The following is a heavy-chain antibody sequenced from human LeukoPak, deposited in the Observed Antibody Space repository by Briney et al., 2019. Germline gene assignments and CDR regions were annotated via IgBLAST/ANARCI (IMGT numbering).Heavy chain of an antibody. CDR1: GFTFSSYW. J-gene: IGHJ4*02. Sequence: GGSLRLSCADSGFTFSSYWMRWVRQAPGKAREGVANIKQDGSEKYYVDSVKGRFTISRDNAKNSLYLQMNRLRAEDTAVYFCARLAGAKLLPPGYWGQRTLVTVSS. CDR2: IKQDGSEK. CDR3: ARLAGAKLLPPGY. D-gene: IGHD2-15*01. V-gene: IGHV3-7*01.